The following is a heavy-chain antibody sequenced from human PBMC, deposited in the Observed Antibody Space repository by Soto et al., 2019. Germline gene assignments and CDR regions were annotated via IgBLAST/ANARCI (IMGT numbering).Heavy chain of an antibody. Sequence: SGPTLVNPTETLTLTCTVSGFSLSNARMGVSWIRQPPGKALEWLAHIFSNDEKSYSTSLKSRLTISKDTSKSQVVLTMTNMDPVDTATYYCARINLLWFGELPAFWFDPWGQGTLVTVSS. CDR2: IFSNDEK. V-gene: IGHV2-26*01. J-gene: IGHJ5*02. D-gene: IGHD3-10*01. CDR1: GFSLSNARMG. CDR3: ARINLLWFGELPAFWFDP.